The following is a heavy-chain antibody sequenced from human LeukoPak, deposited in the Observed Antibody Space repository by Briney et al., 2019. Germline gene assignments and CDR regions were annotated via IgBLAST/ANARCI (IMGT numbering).Heavy chain of an antibody. V-gene: IGHV4-31*03. D-gene: IGHD3-16*01. Sequence: SETLSLTCTVSGGSISSGGYYWSWIRQHPGDGLEWIGYIYYSGSTYYNPSLKSRVTISIDTSKNQFSLKLSSVTAADAAVYYCARAGGFFSPFGYWGQGTLVTVSS. CDR3: ARAGGFFSPFGY. CDR1: GGSISSGGYY. CDR2: IYYSGST. J-gene: IGHJ4*02.